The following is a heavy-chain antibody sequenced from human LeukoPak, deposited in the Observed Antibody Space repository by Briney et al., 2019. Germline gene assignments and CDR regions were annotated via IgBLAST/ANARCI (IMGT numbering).Heavy chain of an antibody. D-gene: IGHD6-6*01. CDR2: MNPNSANT. J-gene: IGHJ4*02. Sequence: ASVKVSCKASGYTFTSYDINWVRQATGQGLEWMGWMNPNSANTGYAQKFQGRVTITRNTSISTTYMELSGLRFEDTAVYYCARGRERGSSSSFTDYWGQGTLVIVSS. CDR1: GYTFTSYD. CDR3: ARGRERGSSSSFTDY. V-gene: IGHV1-8*03.